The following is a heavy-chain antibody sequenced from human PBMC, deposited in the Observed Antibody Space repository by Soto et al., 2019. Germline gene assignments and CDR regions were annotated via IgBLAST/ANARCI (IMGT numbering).Heavy chain of an antibody. CDR3: ARPTKGAAFDL. V-gene: IGHV4-59*08. CDR2: IYYSGGA. J-gene: IGHJ3*01. Sequence: QVHLQESGPGLVKPSETLSLTCIVSGGSISGYYWSWIRQPPGKGLEWIGYIYYSGGANYNPSLTXXVSISVDTSNNQFSLRLTSVTAADTAVYYCARPTKGAAFDLWGQGTMVTVSS. CDR1: GGSISGYY.